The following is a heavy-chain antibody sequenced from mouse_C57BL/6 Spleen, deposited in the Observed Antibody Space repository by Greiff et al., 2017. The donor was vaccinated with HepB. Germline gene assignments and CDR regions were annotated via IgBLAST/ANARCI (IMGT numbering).Heavy chain of an antibody. J-gene: IGHJ4*01. CDR2: IYPRSGNT. Sequence: QVQLQQSGAELARPGDSVKLSCKASGYTFTSYGISWVKQRTGQGLEWIGEIYPRSGNTYYNEKFKGKATLTADKSSSTAYMELRSLTSEDSAVYFCARMRDWGMDYWGQGTSVTVSS. CDR1: GYTFTSYG. CDR3: ARMRDWGMDY. V-gene: IGHV1-81*01. D-gene: IGHD4-1*01.